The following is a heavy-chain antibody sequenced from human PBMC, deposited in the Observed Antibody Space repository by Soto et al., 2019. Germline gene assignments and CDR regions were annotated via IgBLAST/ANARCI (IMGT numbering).Heavy chain of an antibody. CDR2: ISGSGGST. J-gene: IGHJ4*02. CDR1: GFTFSSYA. V-gene: IGHV3-23*01. D-gene: IGHD4-17*01. CDR3: AKDWSPYGDYTTIFDY. Sequence: PGGSLRLSCAASGFTFSSYAMSWVRQAPGKGLEWVSAISGSGGSTYYADSVKGRFTISRDNSKSTLYLQMNSLRAEDTAVYYCAKDWSPYGDYTTIFDYWGQGTLVTVSS.